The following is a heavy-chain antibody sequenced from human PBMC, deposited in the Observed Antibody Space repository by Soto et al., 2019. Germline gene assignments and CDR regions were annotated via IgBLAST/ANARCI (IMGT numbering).Heavy chain of an antibody. J-gene: IGHJ6*02. CDR3: AKDNRGWSRDGLYV. V-gene: IGHV1-46*01. CDR1: KNTFINYY. Sequence: QVQLVQSGAEVKKPGASVKISCKASKNTFINYYVYWVRQAPGQGLEWMGVIHTGIGNTNFAPRFQDRVTMTRDTSTGTVYMEVSSLRPDDTAAYYCAKDNRGWSRDGLYVWGQGTTVTVSS. CDR2: IHTGIGNT. D-gene: IGHD6-19*01.